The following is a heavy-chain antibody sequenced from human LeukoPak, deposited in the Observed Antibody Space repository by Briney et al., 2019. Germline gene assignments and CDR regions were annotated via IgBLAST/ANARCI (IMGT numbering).Heavy chain of an antibody. CDR1: GFPFSSYA. CDR3: ARENRYCRGGSCYSAASDDAFDI. D-gene: IGHD2-15*01. V-gene: IGHV3-23*01. CDR2: ISNSDDST. Sequence: GGSLRLSCAASGFPFSSYAMSWVRQAPGKGLEWVSTISNSDDSTYYADSVKGRFTISRDNSENTLFLRMNSLRAEDTAVYYCARENRYCRGGSCYSAASDDAFDIWGQGTMVTVSS. J-gene: IGHJ3*02.